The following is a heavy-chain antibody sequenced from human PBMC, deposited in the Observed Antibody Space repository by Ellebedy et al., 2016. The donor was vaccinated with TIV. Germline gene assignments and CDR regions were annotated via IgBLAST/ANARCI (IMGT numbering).Heavy chain of an antibody. Sequence: GESLKISCAASGFTVSSNYMSWVRQAPGKGLEWVSVIYSGGSTYYADSVKGRFTISRDNSKNTLYLQMNSLRAEDTAVYSCAKAPIETCRGVICYPFDNWGLGTLVTVSS. CDR1: GFTVSSNY. CDR2: IYSGGST. CDR3: AKAPIETCRGVICYPFDN. V-gene: IGHV3-53*01. J-gene: IGHJ4*02. D-gene: IGHD2-15*01.